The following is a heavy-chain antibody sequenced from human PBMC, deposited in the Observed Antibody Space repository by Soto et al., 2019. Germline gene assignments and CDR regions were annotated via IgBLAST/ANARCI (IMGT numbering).Heavy chain of an antibody. V-gene: IGHV4-4*02. CDR1: GSSISSVNW. D-gene: IGHD1-1*01. CDR3: ARHGHNIYGFDV. CDR2: MHPSGST. J-gene: IGHJ6*02. Sequence: QVQPQESGPGLVKPSDTLSLTCAVSGSSISSVNWWSWVRQSPGKGLEWIGEMHPSGSTNYNPSLKSRVTVSMDKSRNQFSLKMYSVTAADTAVYFCARHGHNIYGFDVWGRGTTVTVSS.